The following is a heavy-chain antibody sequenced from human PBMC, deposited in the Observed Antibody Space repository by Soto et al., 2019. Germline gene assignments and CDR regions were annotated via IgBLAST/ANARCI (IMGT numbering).Heavy chain of an antibody. CDR3: ARGIPGHYAVDV. CDR1: GFTFNSYW. CDR2: VNGDGTTT. J-gene: IGHJ6*02. Sequence: EVQLVESGGGLVQPGGSLRLYCAASGFTFNSYWMHWVRQAPGKGLVWVSRVNGDGTTTNYADSVKGRFAIYRDNAKNTLSLQVDSLRDDDTAVYFCARGIPGHYAVDVWGQGTTVTVSS. D-gene: IGHD5-18*01. V-gene: IGHV3-74*01.